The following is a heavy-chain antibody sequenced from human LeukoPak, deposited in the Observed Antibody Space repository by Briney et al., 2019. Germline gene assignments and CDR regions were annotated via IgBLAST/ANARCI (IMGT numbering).Heavy chain of an antibody. CDR2: IQPNGKDK. V-gene: IGHV3-30*02. CDR3: AKRDRVTEFDY. CDR1: GFTFNNYG. Sequence: GGSLRLSCAASGFTFNNYGMHWVRQAPGKGLEWVTLIQPNGKDKYYADSVKGRFTVSRGNSNNMLYLQLNSLRVDGTAIYYCAKRDRVTEFDYWGQGTLVTVSS. J-gene: IGHJ4*02. D-gene: IGHD2-21*02.